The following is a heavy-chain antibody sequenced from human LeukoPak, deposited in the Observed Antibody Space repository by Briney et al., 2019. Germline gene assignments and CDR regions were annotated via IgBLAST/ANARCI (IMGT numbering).Heavy chain of an antibody. CDR3: ARSIVGARFSYYYYGMDV. V-gene: IGHV3-43D*03. CDR1: GFTFDDHA. J-gene: IGHJ6*02. CDR2: ISWDGGST. Sequence: GGSLRLSCAASGFTFDDHAMHWVRQAPGKGLEWVSLISWDGGSTYYADSVKGRFTISRDNAKNSLYLQMNSLRAEDTAVYYCARSIVGARFSYYYYGMDVWGQGTTVTVSS. D-gene: IGHD1-26*01.